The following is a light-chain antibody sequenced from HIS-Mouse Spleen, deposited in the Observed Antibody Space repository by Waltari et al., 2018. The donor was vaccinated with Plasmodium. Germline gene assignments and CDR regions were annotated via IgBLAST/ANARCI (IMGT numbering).Light chain of an antibody. CDR1: SSYAGGYNY. CDR2: YVS. Sequence: QSALTQPRSVSGSPGQSVTISCTGTSSYAGGYNYVYWYQQPPGKAPNLMIYYVSKRPSGVPDRFSGSKSGNTASLTISGLQAEDEADYYCCSYAGSYTWVFGGGTKLTVL. V-gene: IGLV2-11*01. CDR3: CSYAGSYTWV. J-gene: IGLJ3*02.